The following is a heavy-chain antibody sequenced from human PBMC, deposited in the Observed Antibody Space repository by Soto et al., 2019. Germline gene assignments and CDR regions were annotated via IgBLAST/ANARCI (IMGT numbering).Heavy chain of an antibody. Sequence: QVQLQESGPGLVKPSETLSLTCTVSGGSISSYYWSWIRQPPGKGLEWFGYIYYSGSTNYNPSLKSRVTLSVDTSKNQFSLKLSSVTAADTAVYYCASLSTGYCISTSCPDIWGQGTMVTVSS. CDR3: ASLSTGYCISTSCPDI. J-gene: IGHJ3*02. CDR2: IYYSGST. V-gene: IGHV4-59*01. CDR1: GGSISSYY. D-gene: IGHD2-2*01.